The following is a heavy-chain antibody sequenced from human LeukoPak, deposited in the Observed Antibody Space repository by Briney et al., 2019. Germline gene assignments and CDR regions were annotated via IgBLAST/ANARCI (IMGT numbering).Heavy chain of an antibody. V-gene: IGHV4-39*07. CDR3: ARFHTSSWFFDS. CDR2: TYYSGST. D-gene: IGHD6-13*01. CDR1: GGSISSSSYY. J-gene: IGHJ4*02. Sequence: SETLSLTCTVSGGSISSSSYYWGWIHQPPGKGLEWIGSTYYSGSTYYNPSLKSRVTISVDTSKNQFSLKLSSVTAADTAVYYCARFHTSSWFFDSWGQGILVTVSS.